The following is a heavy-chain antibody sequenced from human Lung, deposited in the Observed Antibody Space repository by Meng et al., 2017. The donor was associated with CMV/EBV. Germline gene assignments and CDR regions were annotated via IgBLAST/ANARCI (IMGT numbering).Heavy chain of an antibody. CDR3: ASFPPPGKQWLVTDY. Sequence: GRLVESGPGLGKPSGTPSLTWAGSGGSSRSSNWWSWVRQPPGKGLEWIGEIYHSGSTNYTPSLKRRVTISVDKSKNQFSLKLSSVTAADTAVYYCASFPPPGKQWLVTDYWGQGTLVTVSS. CDR2: IYHSGST. D-gene: IGHD6-19*01. V-gene: IGHV4-4*02. J-gene: IGHJ4*02. CDR1: GGSSRSSNW.